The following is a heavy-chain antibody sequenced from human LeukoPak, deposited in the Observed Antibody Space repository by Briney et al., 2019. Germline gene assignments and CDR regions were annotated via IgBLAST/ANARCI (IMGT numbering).Heavy chain of an antibody. D-gene: IGHD1-1*01. CDR2: IHPSGTM. J-gene: IGHJ4*02. CDR1: GFSISSGYY. V-gene: IGHV4-38-2*02. Sequence: TSETLYLTCVVSGFSISSGYYWSWIRQPPGKGLEWIGNIHPSGTMFHNSSLNSRVTMSIDTSKNQFSLKLSSVTAADTAVYYCAREAERRVANWGQGTLVTLSS. CDR3: AREAERRVAN.